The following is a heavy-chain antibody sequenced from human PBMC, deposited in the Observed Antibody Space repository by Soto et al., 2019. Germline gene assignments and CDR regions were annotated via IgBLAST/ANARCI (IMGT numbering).Heavy chain of an antibody. CDR1: GGTFSSYA. Sequence: QVQLVQSGADVKKPGSSVKVSCKASGGTFSSYAISWVRQAPGEGLEWMGGVIPIFGTANYAQKFQGSGTTTADECMSRAYMEISCLRSVDTAVYYCASGYGYGDSYYFDCWGQVTLVTVSS. V-gene: IGHV1-69*01. D-gene: IGHD4-17*01. CDR3: ASGYGYGDSYYFDC. CDR2: VIPIFGTA. J-gene: IGHJ4*02.